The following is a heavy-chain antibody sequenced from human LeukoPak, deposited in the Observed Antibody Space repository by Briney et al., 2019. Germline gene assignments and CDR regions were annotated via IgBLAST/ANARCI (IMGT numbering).Heavy chain of an antibody. CDR1: GYTFTSYD. V-gene: IGHV1-8*03. J-gene: IGHJ6*03. D-gene: IGHD1-26*01. Sequence: GASVKVSCKASGYTFTSYDINWVRQATGQGLEWMGWMNPNRGNTGYAQKFQGRVTITRNTSISTAYMELSSLRSEDTAVYYCARGIAWELLALGYYYYMDVWGKGTTVTVSS. CDR3: ARGIAWELLALGYYYYMDV. CDR2: MNPNRGNT.